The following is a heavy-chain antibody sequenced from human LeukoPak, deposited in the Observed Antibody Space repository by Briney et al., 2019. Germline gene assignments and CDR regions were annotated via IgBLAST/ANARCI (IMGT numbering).Heavy chain of an antibody. V-gene: IGHV1-18*01. Sequence: ASVKVSCKASGYTFTSYGISWVRQAPGRGLEWMGWISAYNGNTNYAQKLQGRVTMTTDTSTSTAYMELRSLRSDDTAVYYCARVVAAAGIYYYYYMDVWGKGTTVTVSS. D-gene: IGHD6-13*01. CDR2: ISAYNGNT. CDR1: GYTFTSYG. CDR3: ARVVAAAGIYYYYYMDV. J-gene: IGHJ6*03.